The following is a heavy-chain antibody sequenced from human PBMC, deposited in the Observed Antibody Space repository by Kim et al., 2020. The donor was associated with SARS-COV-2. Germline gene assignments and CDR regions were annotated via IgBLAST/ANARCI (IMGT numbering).Heavy chain of an antibody. D-gene: IGHD2-15*01. J-gene: IGHJ2*01. V-gene: IGHV3-30-3*01. Sequence: GGSLRLSCAASGFTFSSYAMHWVRQAPGKGLEWVAVISYDGSNKYYADSVKGRFTISRDNSKNTLYLQMNSLRAEDTAVYYCARERVPDIVVVVADTLAYWYFDLWGRGTLVTVSS. CDR1: GFTFSSYA. CDR2: ISYDGSNK. CDR3: ARERVPDIVVVVADTLAYWYFDL.